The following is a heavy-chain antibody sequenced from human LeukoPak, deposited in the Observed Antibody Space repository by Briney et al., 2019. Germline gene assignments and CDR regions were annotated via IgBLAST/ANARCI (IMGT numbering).Heavy chain of an antibody. V-gene: IGHV4-39*01. CDR2: IYYSGST. CDR3: ARLPSTPYNWFDP. D-gene: IGHD2-15*01. J-gene: IGHJ5*02. Sequence: SETLSLACAVYGESFSGYYWGWIRQPPGRGLEWIGSIYYSGSTYYNPSLKSRVTISVDTSKNQFSLKLSSVTAADTAVYYCARLPSTPYNWFDPWGQGTLVTVSS. CDR1: GESFSGYY.